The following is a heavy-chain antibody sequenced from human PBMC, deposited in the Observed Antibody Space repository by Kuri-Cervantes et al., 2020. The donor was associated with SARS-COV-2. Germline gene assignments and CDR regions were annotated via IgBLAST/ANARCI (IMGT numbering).Heavy chain of an antibody. Sequence: GESLKISCAASGFTFSSYAMSWVRQAPGKGLEWVSSISSSSSYIYYADSVKGRFTISRDNAKNSLYLQMNSLRAEDTAVYYCARDSYYGSGSYYNAPGMDVWGQGTTVTVSS. CDR1: GFTFSSYA. V-gene: IGHV3-21*01. J-gene: IGHJ6*02. CDR3: ARDSYYGSGSYYNAPGMDV. CDR2: ISSSSSYI. D-gene: IGHD3-10*01.